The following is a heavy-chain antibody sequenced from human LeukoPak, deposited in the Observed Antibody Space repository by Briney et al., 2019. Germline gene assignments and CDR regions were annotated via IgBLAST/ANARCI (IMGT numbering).Heavy chain of an antibody. CDR1: GFTFSSYA. Sequence: GRSLRLSCAASGFTFSSYAMHWVRQAPGKGLEWVAVISYDGSNKYYADSVKGRFTISRDNSKNTLYLQMNSLRAEDTAVYYCASARERITMARGTTGAFDIWGQGTMVTVSS. V-gene: IGHV3-30*04. D-gene: IGHD3-10*01. CDR3: ASARERITMARGTTGAFDI. CDR2: ISYDGSNK. J-gene: IGHJ3*02.